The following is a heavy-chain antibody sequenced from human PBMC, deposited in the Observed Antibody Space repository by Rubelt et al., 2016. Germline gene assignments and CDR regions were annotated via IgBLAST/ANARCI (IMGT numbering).Heavy chain of an antibody. CDR1: GYTFTSYA. CDR3: ARGYYGSGSFFDY. Sequence: QVQLVQSGAEVKKPGASVKVSCKASGYTFTSYAMHWVRQAPGQRLEWMGWINAGDGNTKYSQKFQGRVTITRGKSASTAYMELSSLRSEDTAVYYCARGYYGSGSFFDYWGQGTLVTVSS. V-gene: IGHV1-3*01. J-gene: IGHJ4*02. CDR2: INAGDGNT. D-gene: IGHD3-10*01.